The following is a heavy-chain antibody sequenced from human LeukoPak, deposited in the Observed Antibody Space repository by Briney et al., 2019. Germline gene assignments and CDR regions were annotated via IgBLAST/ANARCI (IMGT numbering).Heavy chain of an antibody. J-gene: IGHJ4*02. Sequence: NASETLSLTCTVSGGSISSSSYYWGWIRQPPGKGLEWIGSIYFGGITYYNPSLKSRVTISVDTSKNQFSLKLSSVTAADTAVYYCARGLGIAVTGRWYFDYWGQGTLVTVSS. V-gene: IGHV4-39*07. CDR2: IYFGGIT. CDR3: ARGLGIAVTGRWYFDY. D-gene: IGHD6-19*01. CDR1: GGSISSSSYY.